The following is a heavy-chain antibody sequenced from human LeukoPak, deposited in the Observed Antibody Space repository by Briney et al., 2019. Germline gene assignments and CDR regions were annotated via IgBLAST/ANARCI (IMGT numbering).Heavy chain of an antibody. CDR3: ARVGHTAMEVDY. CDR1: GGTFSSYA. CDR2: IIPIFGTA. V-gene: IGHV1-69*13. D-gene: IGHD5-18*01. J-gene: IGHJ4*02. Sequence: AASVKVSCKASGGTFSSYAISWVRQAPGQGLEWMGGIIPIFGTANYAQKFQGRVTITADESTSTAYMELSSLRSEDTAVYYCARVGHTAMEVDYWGQGTLVTVSS.